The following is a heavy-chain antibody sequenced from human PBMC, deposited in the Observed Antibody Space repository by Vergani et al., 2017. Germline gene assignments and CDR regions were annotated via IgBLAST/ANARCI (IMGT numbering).Heavy chain of an antibody. CDR1: GGSISSNSYY. D-gene: IGHD6-19*01. CDR2: IYYSGST. J-gene: IGHJ4*02. Sequence: QLQLQESGPGLVKPSETLSLTCTVSGGSISSNSYYWGWIRQPPGKGLEWIGSIYYSGSTYYNASLESRVTISVDTSKNQFSLRLSSVTVADTAVDYCARRGGWYYFDYWGQGTLVTVSS. CDR3: ARRGGWYYFDY. V-gene: IGHV4-39*01.